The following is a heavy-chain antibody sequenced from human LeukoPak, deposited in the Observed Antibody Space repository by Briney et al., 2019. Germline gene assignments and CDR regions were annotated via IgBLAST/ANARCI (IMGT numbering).Heavy chain of an antibody. D-gene: IGHD2-2*01. CDR2: INDVSADI. CDR3: ARDTYQPGRIDS. V-gene: IGHV3-21*05. J-gene: IGHJ4*02. Sequence: GGSLRLSCAASEFTFSLYAMNWVRQAPGKGLEWVSYINDVSADIHYADSVKGRFTISRDNARNTLYLQMNSLRAEDTAVYYCARDTYQPGRIDSWGQGTLVIVSS. CDR1: EFTFSLYA.